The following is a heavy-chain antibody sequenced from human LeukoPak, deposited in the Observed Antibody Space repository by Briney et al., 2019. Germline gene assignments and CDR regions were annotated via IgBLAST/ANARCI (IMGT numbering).Heavy chain of an antibody. D-gene: IGHD6-13*01. Sequence: SETLSLTCTVSGGSISSFYWRWVRQPAGKGLEWIGRIYSSGSTNYNPSLKSRVTMSVDTSKNQFSLKLTSVTAADTAVYYCASDLGYSCSDYWGQGTLVTVSS. V-gene: IGHV4-4*07. CDR1: GGSISSFY. J-gene: IGHJ4*02. CDR2: IYSSGST. CDR3: ASDLGYSCSDY.